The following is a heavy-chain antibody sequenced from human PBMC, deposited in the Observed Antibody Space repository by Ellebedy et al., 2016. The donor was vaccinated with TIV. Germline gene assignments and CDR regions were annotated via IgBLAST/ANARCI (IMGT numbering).Heavy chain of an antibody. CDR2: IWYDGSNK. CDR1: GFTFNRYG. Sequence: GESLKISXAAFGFTFNRYGMHWVRQAPGKGLEWVAVIWYDGSNKHYADSVKGRFTIFRDYSKNTLYLQMNSLRAEDTAVYYCAKDRDDDGDFVFDSWGQGTLVTVSS. CDR3: AKDRDDDGDFVFDS. V-gene: IGHV3-33*06. D-gene: IGHD4-17*01. J-gene: IGHJ4*02.